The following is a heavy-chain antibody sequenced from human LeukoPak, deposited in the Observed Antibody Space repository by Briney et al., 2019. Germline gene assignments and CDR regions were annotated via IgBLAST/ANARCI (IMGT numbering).Heavy chain of an antibody. J-gene: IGHJ4*02. V-gene: IGHV1-69*04. CDR3: ARDINGDLDY. CDR2: IIPVLALA. Sequence: SVKVSCKTSGGTSSGSAITWVRQAPGQGLEWMGRIIPVLALATYAQKFQGRVTITADQSTTTAYMELNTLRSEDTAVFYCARDINGDLDYWGQGTLVTVSS. CDR1: GGTSSGSA. D-gene: IGHD4-17*01.